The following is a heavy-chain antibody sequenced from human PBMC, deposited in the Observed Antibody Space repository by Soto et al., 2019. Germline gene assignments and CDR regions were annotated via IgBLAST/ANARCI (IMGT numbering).Heavy chain of an antibody. CDR2: IYYSGST. Sequence: QLQLQESGPGLVKPSETLSLTCTVSGGSISSSSYYWGWIRQPPGKGLEWIGSIYYSGSTYYNPSRKSRVSISVEPAKNQFSLKLSSVTAADTAVYYCASMRLSIAVADPGNWFDPWGQGTLVTVSS. D-gene: IGHD6-19*01. CDR3: ASMRLSIAVADPGNWFDP. V-gene: IGHV4-39*01. J-gene: IGHJ5*02. CDR1: GGSISSSSYY.